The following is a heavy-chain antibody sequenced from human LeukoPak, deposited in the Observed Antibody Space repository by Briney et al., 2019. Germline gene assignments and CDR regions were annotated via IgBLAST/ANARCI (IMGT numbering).Heavy chain of an antibody. V-gene: IGHV4-39*02. CDR2: IYYSGST. CDR1: GGSISSSSYY. J-gene: IGHJ5*02. D-gene: IGHD6-19*01. CDR3: ARDSSGWTLEWFDP. Sequence: SETLSLTCTVSGGSISSSSYYWGWIRQPPGKWLEWIGSIYYSGSTYYNPSLKSRVTISVDTSKNQFSLKLSSVTAADTAVYYCARDSSGWTLEWFDPWGQGALVTVSS.